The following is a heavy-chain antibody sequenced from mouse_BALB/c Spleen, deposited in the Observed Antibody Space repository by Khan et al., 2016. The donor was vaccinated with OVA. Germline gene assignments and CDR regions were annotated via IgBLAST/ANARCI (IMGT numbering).Heavy chain of an antibody. V-gene: IGHV1-84*02. Sequence: QVQLKESGPELVKPGASVQISCKASGFTFADYYFNWVKQKPGQGLAWIGWLSPGSGNTKYNEKFMGKATLTVDTSSSTAYMQRSSQASEDTAVYFCARGGYYDNSLFDYWGQGTTLTVSS. CDR1: GFTFADYY. J-gene: IGHJ2*01. CDR2: LSPGSGNT. D-gene: IGHD1-1*01. CDR3: ARGGYYDNSLFDY.